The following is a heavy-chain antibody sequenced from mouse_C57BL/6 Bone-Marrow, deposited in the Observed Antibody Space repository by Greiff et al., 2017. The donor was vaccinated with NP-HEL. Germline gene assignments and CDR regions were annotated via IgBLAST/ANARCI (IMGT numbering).Heavy chain of an antibody. J-gene: IGHJ3*01. V-gene: IGHV1-64*01. CDR3: LARYSSYVWFAY. CDR2: IHPNSGST. D-gene: IGHD1-1*01. Sequence: QVQLQQPGAELVKPGASVKLSCKASGYTFTSYWMHWVKQRPGQGLEWIGMIHPNSGSTNYNEKFKSKATLTVDKSSSTAYMQLSSLTSEDSAVYYCLARYSSYVWFAYWGQGTLVTVSA. CDR1: GYTFTSYW.